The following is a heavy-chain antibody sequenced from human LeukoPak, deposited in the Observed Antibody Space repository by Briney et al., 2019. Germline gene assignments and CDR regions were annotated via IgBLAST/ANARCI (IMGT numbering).Heavy chain of an antibody. Sequence: GGSLRLSCAASGFTFSSYAMSWVRQAPGKGLEWVSAISGSGGSTYYADSVKGRFTISRDNSKNTLYLQMNSLRAEDTAVYYCAAGADYYDSSGYYIGYYYGMDVWGQGTTVTVSS. CDR1: GFTFSSYA. V-gene: IGHV3-23*01. CDR3: AAGADYYDSSGYYIGYYYGMDV. D-gene: IGHD3-22*01. CDR2: ISGSGGST. J-gene: IGHJ6*02.